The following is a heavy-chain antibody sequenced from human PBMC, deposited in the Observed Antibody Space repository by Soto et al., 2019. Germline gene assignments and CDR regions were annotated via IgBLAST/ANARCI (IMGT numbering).Heavy chain of an antibody. CDR3: TKSRSAMIYYFDF. CDR2: ISATGVKT. J-gene: IGHJ4*02. CDR1: GFTCITYG. Sequence: GGSLRLSCAASGFTCITYGMNWVRQAPGQGLEWVSGISATGVKTYSADSVKGRFTMSRENSKDTVYLEMNSLRAEDTAVYYCTKSRSAMIYYFDFWGLGAQVTVSS. D-gene: IGHD3-22*01. V-gene: IGHV3-23*01.